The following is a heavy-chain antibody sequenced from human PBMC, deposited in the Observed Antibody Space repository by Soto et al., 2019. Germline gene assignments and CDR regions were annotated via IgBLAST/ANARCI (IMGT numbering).Heavy chain of an antibody. CDR1: GFTFRSYV. D-gene: IGHD3-16*01. CDR2: TSYDGSDK. CDR3: VRWGTTGGLDV. J-gene: IGHJ1*01. Sequence: QVQLVESGGGVVQPGSSLRVSCVGSGFTFRSYVIHWVRQAPGKGLEWDALTSYDGSDKYYDDSVRGRFTISRDNSRNTVDLQMDSLRLEDTALYYCVRWGTTGGLDVWGQGTLVSVSS. V-gene: IGHV3-33*05.